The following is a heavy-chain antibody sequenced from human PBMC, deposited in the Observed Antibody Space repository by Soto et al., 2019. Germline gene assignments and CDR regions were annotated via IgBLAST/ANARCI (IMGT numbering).Heavy chain of an antibody. CDR1: GGTFSSYA. V-gene: IGHV1-69*01. Sequence: QVQLVQSGAEVKKPGSSVKVSCKASGGTFSSYAISWVRQAPGQGLEWMGGIIPIFGTANYAQKFQGRVTITADESTSTAYLELSSLIAEDTAVYYCARDLSSDRYYVSGSQIWGYYYCMYVWGQGTTVTVSS. J-gene: IGHJ6*02. CDR2: IIPIFGTA. CDR3: ARDLSSDRYYVSGSQIWGYYYCMYV. D-gene: IGHD3-10*01.